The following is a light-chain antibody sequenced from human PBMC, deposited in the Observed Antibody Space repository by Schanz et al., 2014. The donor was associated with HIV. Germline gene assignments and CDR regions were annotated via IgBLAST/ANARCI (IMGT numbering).Light chain of an antibody. CDR3: CSYAGSYTSLYV. Sequence: QSALTQPASVSGSPGQSITISCTGTSSDVGGYNFVSWYQQHPGKAPKLIIYDVSNRPSGVPDRFSGSKSGNTASLTVSGLQAEDEADYYCCSYAGSYTSLYVFGTGTKLTVL. J-gene: IGLJ1*01. CDR2: DVS. CDR1: SSDVGGYNF. V-gene: IGLV2-11*01.